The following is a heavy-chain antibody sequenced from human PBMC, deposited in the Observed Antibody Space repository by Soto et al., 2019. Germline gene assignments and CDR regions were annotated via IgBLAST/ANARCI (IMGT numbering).Heavy chain of an antibody. CDR1: GGTFSSYA. Sequence: SVKVSCKASGGTFSSYAISWVRQAPGQGLEWMGGIIPIFGTANYAQKFQGRVTITADESTSTAYMELSSLRSEDTAVYYCDLSGSYYLDYGVDVWGQGTTVTVS. CDR2: IIPIFGTA. CDR3: DLSGSYYLDYGVDV. D-gene: IGHD3-10*01. J-gene: IGHJ6*02. V-gene: IGHV1-69*13.